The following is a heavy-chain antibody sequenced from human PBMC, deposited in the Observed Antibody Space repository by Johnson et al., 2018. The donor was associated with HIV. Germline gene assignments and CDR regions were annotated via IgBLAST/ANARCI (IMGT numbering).Heavy chain of an antibody. D-gene: IGHD6-13*01. Sequence: VQLVESGGGLVQPGGSLRVSCAASGFKYAASGLAFSNYAVKWVSHTPGGDGGTYFADSVRGRYIISRDNSKNTLHLQMNSLRAEDTAVYYCAKCIWGSSLIDAFDIWGQGTMVTVSS. J-gene: IGHJ3*02. CDR3: AKCIWGSSLIDAFDI. CDR2: TPGGDGGT. CDR1: GFKYAAS. V-gene: IGHV3-23*04.